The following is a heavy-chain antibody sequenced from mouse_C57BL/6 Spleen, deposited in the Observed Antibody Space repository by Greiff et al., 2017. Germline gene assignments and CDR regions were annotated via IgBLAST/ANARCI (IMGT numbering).Heavy chain of an antibody. D-gene: IGHD1-1*01. V-gene: IGHV5-17*01. CDR2: ISSGSSTI. CDR3: ARITTVPHYYAMDY. CDR1: GFTFSDYG. Sequence: EVQRVESGGGLVKPGGSLKLSCAASGFTFSDYGMHWVRQAPEKGLEWVAYISSGSSTIYYADTVKGRFTIYRDNAKNTLFLQMTSLRSEDTAMYYCARITTVPHYYAMDYWGQGTSVTVSS. J-gene: IGHJ4*01.